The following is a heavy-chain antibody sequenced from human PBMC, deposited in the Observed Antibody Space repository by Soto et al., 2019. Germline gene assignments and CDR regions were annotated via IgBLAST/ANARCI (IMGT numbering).Heavy chain of an antibody. J-gene: IGHJ5*01. CDR2: INPTGGST. D-gene: IGHD6-13*01. CDR3: ARGRSIAAAGTNWFDP. CDR1: GYTFTSYY. Sequence: ASVKVSCKASGYTFTSYYMHWVRQAPGQGLEWMGIINPTGGSTKYAQKFQGRVTVTADTSTSTVYMELSSLKSEDTAVFYCARGRSIAAAGTNWFDPWGQGTLVTVSS. V-gene: IGHV1-46*01.